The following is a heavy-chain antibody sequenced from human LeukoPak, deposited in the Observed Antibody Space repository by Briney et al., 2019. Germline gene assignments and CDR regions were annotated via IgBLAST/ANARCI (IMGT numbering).Heavy chain of an antibody. D-gene: IGHD6-19*01. Sequence: SETLSLTCTVSGGSISSGSYYWSWIRQPAGKGLEWIGRIYTSGSTNYNPSLKSRVTISVDTSKNQFSLKLSSVTAADTAVYYCAREETSSGWYLNPTDAFDIWGQGTMVTVSS. CDR1: GGSISSGSYY. V-gene: IGHV4-61*02. J-gene: IGHJ3*02. CDR2: IYTSGST. CDR3: AREETSSGWYLNPTDAFDI.